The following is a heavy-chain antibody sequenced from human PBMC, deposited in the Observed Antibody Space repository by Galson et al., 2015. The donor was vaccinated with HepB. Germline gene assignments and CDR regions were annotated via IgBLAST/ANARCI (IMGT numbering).Heavy chain of an antibody. CDR3: VTRIYATNTGPY. D-gene: IGHD5-12*01. Sequence: SLRLSCAASGFTFSGYAMHWVRQAPGKGLEYVSVINSNGGNTYYADSVKGRFTISRDNSKNTLYLQMTNLKAEDTAVYFCVTRIYATNTGPYWGQGTLVTVSS. CDR2: INSNGGNT. CDR1: GFTFSGYA. V-gene: IGHV3-64D*06. J-gene: IGHJ4*02.